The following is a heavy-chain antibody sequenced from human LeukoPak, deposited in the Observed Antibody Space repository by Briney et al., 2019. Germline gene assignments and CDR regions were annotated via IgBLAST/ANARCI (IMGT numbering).Heavy chain of an antibody. CDR2: IKSKSDGATT. CDR3: GAEYSGGWYVFDS. V-gene: IGHV3-15*01. D-gene: IGHD6-19*01. J-gene: IGHJ4*02. CDR1: GFTFSSAW. Sequence: GGSLRLSCAPSGFTFSSAWMSWVRQAPGKGREWVGRIKSKSDGATTEYAAPVKGRFIISRDDSKNTLHLQMNSLKTEDTAVYYCGAEYSGGWYVFDSWGQGTLVTVSA.